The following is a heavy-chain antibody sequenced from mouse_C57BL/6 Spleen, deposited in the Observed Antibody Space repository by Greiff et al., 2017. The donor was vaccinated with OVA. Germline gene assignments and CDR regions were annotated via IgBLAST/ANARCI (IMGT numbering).Heavy chain of an antibody. V-gene: IGHV1-69*01. CDR1: GYTFTSYW. D-gene: IGHD1-1*01. CDR3: ALITTVVARGYFDY. J-gene: IGHJ2*01. Sequence: QVQLKQPGAELVMPGASVKLSCKASGYTFTSYWMHWVKQRPGQGLEWIGEIDPSDSYTNYNQKFKGKSTLTVDKSSSTAYMQLSSLTSEDSAVYYCALITTVVARGYFDYWGQGTTLTVSS. CDR2: IDPSDSYT.